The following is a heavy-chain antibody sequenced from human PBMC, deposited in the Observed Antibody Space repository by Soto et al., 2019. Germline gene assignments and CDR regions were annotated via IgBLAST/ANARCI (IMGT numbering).Heavy chain of an antibody. CDR2: MNHLGSS. V-gene: IGHV4-34*01. D-gene: IGHD6-13*01. CDR1: GASFTGHY. J-gene: IGHJ5*02. Sequence: QVQLQQWGAGLLKPSATLSLTCTVHGASFTGHYWSWVRQSPGKGLEWIGEMNHLGSSNYNPSLKSRVTLSVDTSKKQFSLNLRSVTAVDTAVYFCGVADAGPNKSWGQGTLVTVSS. CDR3: GVADAGPNKS.